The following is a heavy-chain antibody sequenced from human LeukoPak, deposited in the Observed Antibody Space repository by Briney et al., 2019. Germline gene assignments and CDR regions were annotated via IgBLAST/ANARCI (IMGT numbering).Heavy chain of an antibody. J-gene: IGHJ2*01. CDR2: INHSGST. V-gene: IGHV4-34*01. Sequence: SETLSLTCAVYGGSFSGFYWSGIRRPPGKGLEWIGEINHSGSTNYNPSLKSRVTISVDTSKNQFSLRLSSMTAADTAVYYCARHQGVVDLWGRGSLVTVSS. CDR1: GGSFSGFY. D-gene: IGHD3-3*01. CDR3: ARHQGVVDL.